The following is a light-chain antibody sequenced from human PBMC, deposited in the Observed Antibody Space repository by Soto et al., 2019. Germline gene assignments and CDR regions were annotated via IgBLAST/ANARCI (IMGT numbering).Light chain of an antibody. V-gene: IGKV3-15*01. CDR2: GAS. CDR3: QQYNNWLS. J-gene: IGKJ1*01. CDR1: QSVSSN. Sequence: EIVMTQSPATLSVSPGERATLSCKASQSVSSNLAWYQQKPGQAPRLLIYGASTRATGIPARFSGSGSGTEFTLTISSLQSEDSAVYYCQQYNNWLSFGQGTKVDIK.